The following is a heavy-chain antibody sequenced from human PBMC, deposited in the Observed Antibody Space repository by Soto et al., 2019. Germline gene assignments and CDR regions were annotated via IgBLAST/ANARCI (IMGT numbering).Heavy chain of an antibody. D-gene: IGHD3-3*01. Sequence: GESLKISCAASGFTFSSYGMHWVRQAPGKGLEWVAVISYDGSNKYYADSVKGRFTISRDNSKNTLYLQMNSLRAEDTAVYYCAKESKLYYDFWSGYFDYWGQGTLVTVSS. V-gene: IGHV3-30*18. CDR3: AKESKLYYDFWSGYFDY. CDR2: ISYDGSNK. J-gene: IGHJ4*02. CDR1: GFTFSSYG.